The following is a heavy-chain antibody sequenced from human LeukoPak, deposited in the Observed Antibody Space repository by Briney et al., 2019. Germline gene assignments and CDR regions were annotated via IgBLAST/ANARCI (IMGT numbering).Heavy chain of an antibody. V-gene: IGHV3-23*01. CDR1: GFTFSTYA. CDR3: AREYQYYYDSSAQGAY. CDR2: ISSDGVWA. D-gene: IGHD3-22*01. Sequence: PGGSLRLSCAASGFTFSTYAMSWVRQAPGKGLEWVSSISSDGVWAYSADSVKGRFTISRDNAKNTLYLQMNSLRAEDTAVYYCAREYQYYYDSSAQGAYWGQGTLVTVSS. J-gene: IGHJ4*02.